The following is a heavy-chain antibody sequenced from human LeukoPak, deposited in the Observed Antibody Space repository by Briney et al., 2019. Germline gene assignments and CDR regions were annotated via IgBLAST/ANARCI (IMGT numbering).Heavy chain of an antibody. V-gene: IGHV4-4*07. J-gene: IGHJ3*02. CDR3: ARVKAVGGSYHADAFDI. CDR2: IYTSGST. Sequence: SETLSLTCTVSGGSISSYYWSWIRQPAGKGLEWIGRIYTSGSTNYNPSLKSRVTMSVDTSKNQFSLKLSSVTAADTAVYYCARVKAVGGSYHADAFDIWGQGTMVTVSS. CDR1: GGSISSYY. D-gene: IGHD1-26*01.